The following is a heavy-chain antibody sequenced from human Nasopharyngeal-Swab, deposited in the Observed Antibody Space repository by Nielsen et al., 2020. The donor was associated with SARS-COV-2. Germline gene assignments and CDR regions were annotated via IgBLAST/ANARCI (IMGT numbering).Heavy chain of an antibody. CDR3: SRSVGSFYGQGAFDI. D-gene: IGHD1-26*01. CDR2: IRCKTYGGAP. J-gene: IGHJ3*02. CDR1: GCTYGEYA. V-gene: IGHV3-49*04. Sequence: LKISWTTSGCTYGEYAMSWVRQAPGKGLEGVGFIRCKTYGGAPEYAPSVKGRFTIPRDGAESIAYLQMNSLETEATGVYYCSRSVGSFYGQGAFDIWGQGTMVTVSS.